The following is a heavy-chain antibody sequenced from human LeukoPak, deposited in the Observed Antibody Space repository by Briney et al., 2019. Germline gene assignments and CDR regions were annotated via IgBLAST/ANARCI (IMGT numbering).Heavy chain of an antibody. CDR3: ARYISGTSQVFDY. Sequence: PSETLSLTCTVSGGSISSYYWSWIRQPPGKGLEWIGYIYYSGSTNYNPSFKSRVTISVDTSKNQFSLKLSSVTAADTAVYYCARYISGTSQVFDYWGQGTLVIVSS. CDR2: IYYSGST. CDR1: GGSISSYY. D-gene: IGHD1-20*01. J-gene: IGHJ4*02. V-gene: IGHV4-59*01.